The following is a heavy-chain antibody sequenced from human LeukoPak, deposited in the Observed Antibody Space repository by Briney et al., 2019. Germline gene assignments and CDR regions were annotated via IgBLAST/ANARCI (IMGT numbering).Heavy chain of an antibody. V-gene: IGHV4-59*08. CDR3: ARALGYSSSFIDY. CDR2: IYYSGST. Sequence: PSETLSLTCTVSGGSISSYYWSWIRQPPGKGLEWIGYIYYSGSTNYNPSLKSRVTISVDTSKNQFSLKLSSVTAADTAVYYCARALGYSSSFIDYWGQGTLVTVSS. D-gene: IGHD6-13*01. J-gene: IGHJ4*02. CDR1: GGSISSYY.